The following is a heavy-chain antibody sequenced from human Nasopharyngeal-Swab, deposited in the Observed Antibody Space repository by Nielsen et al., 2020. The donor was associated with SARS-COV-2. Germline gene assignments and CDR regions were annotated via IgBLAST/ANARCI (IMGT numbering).Heavy chain of an antibody. D-gene: IGHD3-9*01. V-gene: IGHV4-59*13. Sequence: GSLRLSCTVSGGSISSYYWSWIRQPPGKGLEWIGYIYYSGSTKYNPSLKSRVTISVDTSKNQFSLKLSSVTAADTAVYYCAHRAASYYDILTGYPDYYYYGMDVWGQGTTVTVSS. CDR1: GGSISSYY. CDR2: IYYSGST. J-gene: IGHJ6*02. CDR3: AHRAASYYDILTGYPDYYYYGMDV.